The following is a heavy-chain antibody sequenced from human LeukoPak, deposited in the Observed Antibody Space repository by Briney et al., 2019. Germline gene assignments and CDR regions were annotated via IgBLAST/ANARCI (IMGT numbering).Heavy chain of an antibody. CDR2: ISSSGSTI. Sequence: GGSLRLSCAASGFTFGDYYMNWFRQAPGKGLEWVSYISSSGSTIYYATSVRGRFTISRDNAKNSLYLQLNSMRTEDTAVYYSVRRGVVGLGLVAGIYEEYYFDYWGQGALVTVSS. CDR1: GFTFGDYY. J-gene: IGHJ4*02. CDR3: VRRGVVGLGLVAGIYEEYYFDY. D-gene: IGHD3-16*01. V-gene: IGHV3-11*01.